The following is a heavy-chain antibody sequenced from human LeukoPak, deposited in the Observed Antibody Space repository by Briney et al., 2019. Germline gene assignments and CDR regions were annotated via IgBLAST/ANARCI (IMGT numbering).Heavy chain of an antibody. CDR1: GGSISSYY. CDR3: ARSAPPFWFDP. Sequence: KPSETLSLTCTVSGGSISSYYWSWIRQPPGKGLEWIGYIYYSGSTNYNPSLKSRVTISVDTSKNQLSLKLSSVTAADTAVYYCARSAPPFWFDPWGQGTLVTVSS. CDR2: IYYSGST. V-gene: IGHV4-59*08. J-gene: IGHJ5*02.